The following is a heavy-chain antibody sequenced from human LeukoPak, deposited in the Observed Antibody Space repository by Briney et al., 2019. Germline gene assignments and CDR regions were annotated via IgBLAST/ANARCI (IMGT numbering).Heavy chain of an antibody. J-gene: IGHJ6*02. V-gene: IGHV1-2*04. D-gene: IGHD6-13*01. CDR2: INPDSGYT. CDR3: ARASSGYSSSWYVRGYYYYGMDV. Sequence: GASVKVSCKTSGYTFTDYYIHWVRQAPGQGLEWMGWINPDSGYTNYAQKFQGWVTMTRDTSISTAYMELSRLRSDDTAVYYCARASSGYSSSWYVRGYYYYGMDVWGQGTTVTVSS. CDR1: GYTFTDYY.